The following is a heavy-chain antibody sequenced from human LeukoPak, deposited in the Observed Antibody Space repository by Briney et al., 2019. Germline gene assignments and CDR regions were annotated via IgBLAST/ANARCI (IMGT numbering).Heavy chain of an antibody. Sequence: PSETLSLTCAVYGGSFSGYYWSWIRQPPGKGLEWIGEINHSGSTNYNPSLKSRVTISVDTSKNQFSLKLSSVTAADTAVYYCARAGGTCPGALDIWGQGSMVTVSS. CDR1: GGSFSGYY. V-gene: IGHV4-34*01. CDR2: INHSGST. CDR3: ARAGGTCPGALDI. D-gene: IGHD3-16*01. J-gene: IGHJ3*02.